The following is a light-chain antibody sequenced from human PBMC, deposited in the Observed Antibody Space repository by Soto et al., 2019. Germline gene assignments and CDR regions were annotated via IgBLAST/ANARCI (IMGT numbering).Light chain of an antibody. CDR3: QQYYSYPRT. J-gene: IGKJ1*01. CDR2: AAS. Sequence: AIRMTQSPSSFSASTGDRVTITCRASQGISSDLAWYQQKPGKAPKLLIYAASTLQSGVPSRFRGSGSGTDFTLTISCLQSEDFAPYYCQQYYSYPRTFGQGTKVEIK. CDR1: QGISSD. V-gene: IGKV1-8*01.